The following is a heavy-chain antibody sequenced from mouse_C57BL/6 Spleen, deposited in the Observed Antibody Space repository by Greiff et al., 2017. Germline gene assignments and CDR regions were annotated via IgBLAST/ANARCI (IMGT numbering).Heavy chain of an antibody. CDR3: ARGGHYYGSSWDWFAY. CDR2: ISSGSSTI. V-gene: IGHV5-17*01. J-gene: IGHJ3*01. CDR1: GFTFSDYG. D-gene: IGHD1-1*01. Sequence: EVHLVESGGGLVKPGGSLKLSCAASGFTFSDYGMHWVRQAPEKGLEWVAYISSGSSTIYYADTVKGRFTISRDNAKNTLFLQMTSLRSEDTAMYYCARGGHYYGSSWDWFAYWGQGTLVTVSA.